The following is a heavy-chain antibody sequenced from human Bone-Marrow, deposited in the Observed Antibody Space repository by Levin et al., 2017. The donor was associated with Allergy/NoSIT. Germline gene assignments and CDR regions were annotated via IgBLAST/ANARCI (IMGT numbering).Heavy chain of an antibody. Sequence: SQTLSLTCAVYGGSLSNYYWSWIRQPPGKGLEWIGEINHSGSTYYNPSLKSRVTISVDTSKNQLSLKLSSVTAADTAVYYCATILGYCNSLSCYYRDWGQGTLVTVSS. J-gene: IGHJ4*02. CDR3: ATILGYCNSLSCYYRD. V-gene: IGHV4-34*01. D-gene: IGHD2-2*01. CDR2: INHSGST. CDR1: GGSLSNYY.